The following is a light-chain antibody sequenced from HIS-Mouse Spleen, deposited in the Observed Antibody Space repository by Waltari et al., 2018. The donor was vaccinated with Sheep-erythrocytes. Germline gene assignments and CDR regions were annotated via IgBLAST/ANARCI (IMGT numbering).Light chain of an antibody. J-gene: IGKJ2*01. CDR3: LQDYNYPYA. CDR2: AAS. CDR1: QGIRID. V-gene: IGKV1-6*01. Sequence: AIQMTQSPSSLSASVGDRVTITCRASQGIRIDLGWYQQKPGKAPKLLIYAASSLQRGVPSRFSGSVSGTDFTLTISSLQPEDFATYYCLQDYNYPYAFGQGTKLEIK.